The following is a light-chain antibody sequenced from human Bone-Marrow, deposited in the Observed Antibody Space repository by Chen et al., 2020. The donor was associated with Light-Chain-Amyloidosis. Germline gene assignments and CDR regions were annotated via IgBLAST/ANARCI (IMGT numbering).Light chain of an antibody. J-gene: IGKJ2*03. Sequence: EIVLTQSPATLSLSQGERATLSCRASKSVGNYLAWYQKKSGQAPRLLIYDASNRATGIPARFSGSGSGTDFTLTINSLEPEDFAIYYCQQRGDWPPYSFGQGTKLEIK. CDR3: QQRGDWPPYS. V-gene: IGKV3-11*01. CDR2: DAS. CDR1: KSVGNY.